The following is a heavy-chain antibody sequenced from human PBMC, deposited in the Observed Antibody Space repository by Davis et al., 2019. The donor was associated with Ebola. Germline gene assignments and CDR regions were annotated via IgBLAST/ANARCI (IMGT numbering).Heavy chain of an antibody. CDR3: AKDNIAAAGFY. J-gene: IGHJ4*02. CDR1: GFTFSSYG. V-gene: IGHV3-30*18. CDR2: ISYDGSNK. Sequence: GESLKISCAASGFTFSSYGMHWVRQAPGKGLEWVAVISYDGSNKYYADSVKGRFTISRDNSKNTLYLQMNSLRAEDTAVYYCAKDNIAAAGFYWGQGTLVTVSS. D-gene: IGHD6-13*01.